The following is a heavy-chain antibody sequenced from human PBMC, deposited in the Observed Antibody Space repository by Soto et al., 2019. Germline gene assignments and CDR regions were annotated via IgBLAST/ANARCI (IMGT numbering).Heavy chain of an antibody. V-gene: IGHV4-59*01. CDR3: AREGNLGRWIQPLDS. D-gene: IGHD2-2*03. CDR2: IFYGGST. Sequence: SETLSLTCTVSGGSISSYYWSWIRQPPGKRLEWIGYIFYGGSTNYNPSLKSRVTILVDTSKNQFSLNLSSVTAADTAVYFCAREGNLGRWIQPLDSWGQGTLVTVSS. J-gene: IGHJ4*02. CDR1: GGSISSYY.